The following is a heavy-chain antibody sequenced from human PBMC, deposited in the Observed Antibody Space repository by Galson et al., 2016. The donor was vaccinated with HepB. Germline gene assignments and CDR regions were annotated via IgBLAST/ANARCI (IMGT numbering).Heavy chain of an antibody. V-gene: IGHV3-23*01. CDR2: IRGDGGST. CDR1: GFTFGRYA. CDR3: ARFTQEWLDRVYYFDY. J-gene: IGHJ4*02. D-gene: IGHD6-19*01. Sequence: SLRLSCAASGFTFGRYAMSWVRQAPGKGLEWVSAIRGDGGSTYYAGSVQGRFTSSRDRSPNTMYLQTNSLRTDETAVYYCARFTQEWLDRVYYFDYWGQGTLVTVSS.